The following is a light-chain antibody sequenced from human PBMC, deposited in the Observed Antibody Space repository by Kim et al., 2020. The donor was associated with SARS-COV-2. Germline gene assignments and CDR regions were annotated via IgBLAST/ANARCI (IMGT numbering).Light chain of an antibody. J-gene: IGLJ3*02. CDR2: YDS. Sequence: SYELTQPPSVSLAPGKTARITCGGNNIGSKSVHWYQQKPGQAPVLVIYYDSDRPSGIPERFSGSNSGNTATLTISRVEAGDEADYYCQVWDSSSDDRVFGGGTKLTVL. CDR1: NIGSKS. V-gene: IGLV3-21*04. CDR3: QVWDSSSDDRV.